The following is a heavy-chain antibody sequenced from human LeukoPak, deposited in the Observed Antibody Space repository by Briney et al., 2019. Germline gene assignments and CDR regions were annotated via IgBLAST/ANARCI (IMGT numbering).Heavy chain of an antibody. CDR3: ARSESYYSFGY. Sequence: SETLSLTRTVSGGSISSGTYFWGWIRQPPGDGLEWIGSIYHSGSTYYNPSLKSRVTISVDTSKNQFSLKLSSVTAADTAVYYCARSESYYSFGYWGQGTLVTVSS. V-gene: IGHV4-39*07. CDR1: GGSISSGTYF. J-gene: IGHJ4*02. CDR2: IYHSGST. D-gene: IGHD1-26*01.